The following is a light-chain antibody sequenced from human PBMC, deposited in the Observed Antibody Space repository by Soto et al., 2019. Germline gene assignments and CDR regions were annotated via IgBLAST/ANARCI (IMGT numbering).Light chain of an antibody. CDR2: DTS. V-gene: IGKV3-11*01. J-gene: IGKJ2*01. CDR1: QRLSTY. CDR3: QQRSTWPPGYT. Sequence: DIVLTQSPATLSLSPGERATLSCGASQRLSTYLAWYQQKPGQAPRLLIYDTSKRATGVPTRFSDSGSGTDFTLTISSLEPEDFALYYCQQRSTWPPGYTFGQGTKLEIK.